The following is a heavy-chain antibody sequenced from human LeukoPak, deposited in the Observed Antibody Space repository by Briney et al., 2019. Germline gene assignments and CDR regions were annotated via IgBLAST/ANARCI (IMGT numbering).Heavy chain of an antibody. CDR3: ARGGETISPDY. CDR1: GFTFSSYW. D-gene: IGHD3-10*01. J-gene: IGHJ4*02. CDR2: INTDGSST. V-gene: IGHV3-74*01. Sequence: GGSLRLSCAASGFTFSSYWMHWVRQAPGKGLVWVSRINTDGSSTSSADAVKGRFNISRDNAKNTLYLQMNSLRAEDTAVYYCARGGETISPDYWGQGTLVTVSS.